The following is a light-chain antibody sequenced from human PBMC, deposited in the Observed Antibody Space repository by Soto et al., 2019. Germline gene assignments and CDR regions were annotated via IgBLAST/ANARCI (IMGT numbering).Light chain of an antibody. CDR2: WAS. CDR1: QSVLYSSNNNNY. J-gene: IGKJ4*01. Sequence: DIVITQAPYSLAVCVGDSAAINCKSSQSVLYSSNNNNYLAWYQQKPGQPPKLLIYWASTRVSGVPDRFGGSGSGTDFTLTINSLQAEDVAVYYCQQYYTTPLTFGGGTKVDIK. CDR3: QQYYTTPLT. V-gene: IGKV4-1*01.